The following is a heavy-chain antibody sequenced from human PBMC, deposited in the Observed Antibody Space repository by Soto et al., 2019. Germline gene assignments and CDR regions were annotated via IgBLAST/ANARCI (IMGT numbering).Heavy chain of an antibody. D-gene: IGHD3-22*01. J-gene: IGHJ3*02. CDR1: GFTFSSYA. Sequence: EVQLLESGGGLVQPGGSLRLSCAASGFTFSSYAMSWVRQAPGKGLEWVSAISGSGGSTYYADSVKGRFTISRDNSKNSLYLQMNSLRAEDTAVYYCALSQYYDSSGYYGGAFDSWGQGTMVTVSS. CDR2: ISGSGGST. V-gene: IGHV3-23*01. CDR3: ALSQYYDSSGYYGGAFDS.